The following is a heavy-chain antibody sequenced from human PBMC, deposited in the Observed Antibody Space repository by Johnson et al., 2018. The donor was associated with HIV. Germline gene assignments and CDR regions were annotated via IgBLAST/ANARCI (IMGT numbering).Heavy chain of an antibody. CDR1: GFTFSSYA. CDR3: ARLIVGAPGAFDI. D-gene: IGHD1-26*01. J-gene: IGHJ3*02. Sequence: QVQLVESGGGVVQPGRSLRLSCAASGFTFSSYAMHCVRQAPGKGLEWVAVISYDGSNKYYADSVKGRFTISRDNSKNTLYLQMNSLRAEDTAVYYCARLIVGAPGAFDIWGQGTMVTVSS. CDR2: ISYDGSNK. V-gene: IGHV3-30*04.